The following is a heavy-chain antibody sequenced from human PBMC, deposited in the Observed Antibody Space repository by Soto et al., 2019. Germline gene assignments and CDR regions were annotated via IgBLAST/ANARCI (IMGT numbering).Heavy chain of an antibody. Sequence: LRLSCAASGFTFDDYGMNWVRQTPGKGLEWVSGINWNGGSMGYADSVKGRFTISRDNAKNSLYLQMNSLRAEDAALYYCARDSSLDYWGQGTLVTVPS. J-gene: IGHJ4*02. V-gene: IGHV3-20*04. D-gene: IGHD1-1*01. CDR1: GFTFDDYG. CDR3: ARDSSLDY. CDR2: INWNGGSM.